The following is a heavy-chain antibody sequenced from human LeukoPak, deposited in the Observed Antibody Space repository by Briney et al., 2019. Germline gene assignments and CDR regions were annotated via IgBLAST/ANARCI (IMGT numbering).Heavy chain of an antibody. Sequence: GGSLRLSCAASGSTVSSNYMSWVRQAPGKGLEWVSVIYSGGSTYYADSVKGRFTISRDNSKNTLYLQMNSLRAEDTAVYYCARTPTLSSGYYDYWGQGTLVTVSS. D-gene: IGHD3-22*01. CDR2: IYSGGST. J-gene: IGHJ4*02. CDR1: GSTVSSNY. V-gene: IGHV3-53*01. CDR3: ARTPTLSSGYYDY.